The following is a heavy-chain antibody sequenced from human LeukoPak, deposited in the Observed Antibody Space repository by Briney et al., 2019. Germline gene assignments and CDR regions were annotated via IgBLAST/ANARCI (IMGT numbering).Heavy chain of an antibody. Sequence: PGGSLRLSCAASGFTFSDYYMSWIRQAPGKGLEWLSYITGSGSTIYYADSVKGRFTISRDNAKNSLYLHMNSLRVEDTAVYYCARHYYHGSGHGGYWGQGTLVTVSS. CDR1: GFTFSDYY. CDR2: ITGSGSTI. V-gene: IGHV3-11*01. D-gene: IGHD3-22*01. J-gene: IGHJ4*02. CDR3: ARHYYHGSGHGGY.